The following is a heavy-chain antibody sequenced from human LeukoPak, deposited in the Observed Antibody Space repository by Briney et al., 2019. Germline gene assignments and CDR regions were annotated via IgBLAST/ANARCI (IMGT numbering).Heavy chain of an antibody. CDR2: IYPGDSDT. D-gene: IGHD4-4*01. V-gene: IGHV5-51*01. CDR3: ARTFPSNYGFFDY. CDR1: GYSFTSYW. Sequence: GESLKISCKGSGYSFTSYWIGWVRQMPGKGLEWMGTIYPGDSDTRYSPSFQGQVTISADKSISTAYLQWSSLKASDTAMYYCARTFPSNYGFFDYWGQGTLVTVSS. J-gene: IGHJ4*02.